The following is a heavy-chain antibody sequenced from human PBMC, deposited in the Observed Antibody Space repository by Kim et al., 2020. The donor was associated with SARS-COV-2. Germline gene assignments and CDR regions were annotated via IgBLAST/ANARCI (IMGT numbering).Heavy chain of an antibody. CDR3: ARGIAAAGTDDYYYYYGMDV. CDR1: GGSISSSNYY. J-gene: IGHJ6*02. Sequence: SETLSLTCTVCGGSISSSNYYWGWIRQPPGKGLEWIGSIYYSGSTYYNPSLKSRVTISVDTSKNQFSLKLSSVTAADTAVYYCARGIAAAGTDDYYYYYGMDVWGQGTTVTVSS. CDR2: IYYSGST. D-gene: IGHD6-13*01. V-gene: IGHV4-39*01.